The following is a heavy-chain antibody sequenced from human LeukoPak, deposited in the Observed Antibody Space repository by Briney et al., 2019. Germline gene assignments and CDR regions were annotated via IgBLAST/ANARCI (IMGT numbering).Heavy chain of an antibody. CDR1: GFTFSSYW. J-gene: IGHJ4*02. Sequence: GGSLRLSCAASGFTFSSYWMSWVRQAPWKGLEWVAKIKEDGTEKDYVDSVKGRFTISRDNTKNSLFLEMNSLRAEDTAVYYCVRQAGVHWGQGTLVTVSS. CDR2: IKEDGTEK. V-gene: IGHV3-7*01. CDR3: VRQAGVH.